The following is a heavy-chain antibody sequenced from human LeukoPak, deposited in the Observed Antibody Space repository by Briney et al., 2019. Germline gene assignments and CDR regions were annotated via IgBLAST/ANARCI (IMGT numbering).Heavy chain of an antibody. CDR1: GFSFSDAW. Sequence: GGSLRLSCAASGFSFSDAWMNWVRQAPGKGLEWVGQMRSKANGAPPEYIEPVKGRFTISRDDSKDTLYLQMNSLSTEDTAMYYCTTRSPARSCSAGASYSRADYWGQGTLVTVSS. J-gene: IGHJ4*02. D-gene: IGHD2-15*01. CDR3: TTRSPARSCSAGASYSRADY. CDR2: MRSKANGAPP. V-gene: IGHV3-15*07.